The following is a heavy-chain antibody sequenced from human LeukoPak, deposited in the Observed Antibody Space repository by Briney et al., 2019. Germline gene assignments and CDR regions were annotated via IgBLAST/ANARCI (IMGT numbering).Heavy chain of an antibody. CDR3: ARGVVVVAAANWFDP. Sequence: PSETLSLTCTVSGGSISSSSYNWGWIRQPPGKGLEWIGSIYYSGCTYYNPSLKSRVTISVDTSKNQFSLKLSSVTAADTAVYYCARGVVVVAAANWFDPWGQGTLVAVSS. J-gene: IGHJ5*02. V-gene: IGHV4-39*01. CDR1: GGSISSSSYN. D-gene: IGHD2-15*01. CDR2: IYYSGCT.